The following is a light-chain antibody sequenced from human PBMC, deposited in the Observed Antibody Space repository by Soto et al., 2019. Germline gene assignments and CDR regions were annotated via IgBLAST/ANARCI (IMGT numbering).Light chain of an antibody. CDR1: QSINAH. J-gene: IGKJ1*01. V-gene: IGKV3-15*01. CDR3: QQYNNRLWT. CDR2: GAS. Sequence: EVVMTQSPATLSVSPGERVTLSCRASQSINAHLAWYQQKPGQAPRLLIHGASTRATGIPARFSGSGFGTECILTISSLQSEDFAVYYCQQYNNRLWTFGQGTKVEIQ.